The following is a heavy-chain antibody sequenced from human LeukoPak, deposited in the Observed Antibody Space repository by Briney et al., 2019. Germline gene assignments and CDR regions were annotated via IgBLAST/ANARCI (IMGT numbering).Heavy chain of an antibody. D-gene: IGHD3-16*02. CDR2: ISSSGSYI. CDR1: GFTFSSYS. Sequence: GGSLRLSCAASGFTFSSYSLNWVRLAPGKGLEWVSSISSSGSYIYYADSVKGRFTISRDNAKNSLYLQMNSLRAEDTAVYYCAREDLYLTWGQGTLVTVSS. J-gene: IGHJ5*02. V-gene: IGHV3-21*01. CDR3: AREDLYLT.